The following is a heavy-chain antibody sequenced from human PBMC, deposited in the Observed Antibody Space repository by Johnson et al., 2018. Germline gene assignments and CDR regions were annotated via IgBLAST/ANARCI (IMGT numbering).Heavy chain of an antibody. V-gene: IGHV3-30*03. J-gene: IGHJ3*02. Sequence: QVQLVESGGGVVQHGRSLRLSCAASGFTFSSYGLHWVRQAPGKGLEWVAVISYDGSNKYSADSVKGRFTISRDNSNNTLYPQMNSLRAEDTAVYYCARDSCAYSSSCQKVAFDIWGQGTMVTVSS. D-gene: IGHD6-13*01. CDR2: ISYDGSNK. CDR1: GFTFSSYG. CDR3: ARDSCAYSSSCQKVAFDI.